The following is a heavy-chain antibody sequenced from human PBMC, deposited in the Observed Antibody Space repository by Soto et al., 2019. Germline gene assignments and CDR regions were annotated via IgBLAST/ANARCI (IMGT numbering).Heavy chain of an antibody. CDR3: ARVTAADLGLLTHCEY. J-gene: IGHJ4*02. V-gene: IGHV3-7*05. Sequence: EVQLVESGGGLVQPGWSLRLSCAASGFPFSRYWMNWVRQAPGKGLEWVAIINLDGSEKYYVDSVKGRFTISRDNAKNSLYLQMNSLRADDTAVYYCARVTAADLGLLTHCEYCGQGTLVTVSS. CDR2: INLDGSEK. D-gene: IGHD1-7*01. CDR1: GFPFSRYW.